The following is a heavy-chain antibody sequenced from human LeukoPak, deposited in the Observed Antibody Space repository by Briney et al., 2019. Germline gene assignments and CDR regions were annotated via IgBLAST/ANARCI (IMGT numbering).Heavy chain of an antibody. V-gene: IGHV3-7*01. CDR1: GFTFSSYW. Sequence: PGGSLRLSCAASGFTFSSYWMSWVRQAPGKGLEWVASIKQDGSEKYYVGSVKGRFTISRDNAKNSLYLQMNNLGAEDTAVYYCATDPASYCTSSTCDFDYWGQGTLVTVSS. D-gene: IGHD2-8*01. CDR2: IKQDGSEK. CDR3: ATDPASYCTSSTCDFDY. J-gene: IGHJ4*02.